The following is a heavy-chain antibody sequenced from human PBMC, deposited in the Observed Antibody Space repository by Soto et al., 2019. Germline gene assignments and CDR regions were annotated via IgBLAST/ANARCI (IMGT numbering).Heavy chain of an antibody. D-gene: IGHD3-22*01. V-gene: IGHV1-24*01. Sequence: QVQLVQSGAEVKKPGASVKVSCKASGYSLTKLSMRWVRQAPGKGLEWMGGVDAEDGETNYAQKFQGRVTITEDTTEDTAYMELSSLRSEDTAVYYFAPHSRGYSHWGQGTLVTVSS. J-gene: IGHJ4*02. CDR2: VDAEDGET. CDR1: GYSLTKLS. CDR3: APHSRGYSH.